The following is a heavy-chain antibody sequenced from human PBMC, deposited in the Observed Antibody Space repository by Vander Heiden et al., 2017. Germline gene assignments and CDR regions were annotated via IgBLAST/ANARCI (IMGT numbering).Heavy chain of an antibody. CDR2: ITSDGVT. CDR1: GFTFSIYA. D-gene: IGHD4-17*01. CDR3: GRDPNGNYVGAFDF. V-gene: IGHV3-23*01. Sequence: EPGGGLVQPGGSLRLSCAASGFTFSIYALTWVRQSPGKGLDCVSSITSDGVTMYADSVKGRFTISRDNSKTTLYLQMMSLRGDDTAIYFCGRDPNGNYVGAFDFWGQGTMVTVSS. J-gene: IGHJ3*01.